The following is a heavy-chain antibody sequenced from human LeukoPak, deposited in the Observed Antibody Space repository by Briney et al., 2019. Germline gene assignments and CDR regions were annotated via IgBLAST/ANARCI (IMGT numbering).Heavy chain of an antibody. CDR2: INPNSGAT. CDR1: GYMFSGFY. CDR3: ARADGYRSEYYFDY. V-gene: IGHV1-2*02. J-gene: IGHJ4*02. Sequence: ASVKVSCKASGYMFSGFYIHWVRQAPGQGLEWMGWINPNSGATNYAQKFHGRVTMTRDTSISTAYMDLSSLRSDDTAVYYCARADGYRSEYYFDYWGQGTLVTVSS. D-gene: IGHD6-25*01.